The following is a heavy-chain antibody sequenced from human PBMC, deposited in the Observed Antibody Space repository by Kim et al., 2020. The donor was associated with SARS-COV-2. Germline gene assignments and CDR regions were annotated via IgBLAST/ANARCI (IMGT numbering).Heavy chain of an antibody. V-gene: IGHV3-66*01. CDR3: AGGLSYGTRYDS. J-gene: IGHJ4*02. Sequence: YSDSVKDRFTIARDMYRNTIYLQMAGLRPEDTAIYYCAGGLSYGTRYDSWGQGTLVTVSS. D-gene: IGHD4-17*01.